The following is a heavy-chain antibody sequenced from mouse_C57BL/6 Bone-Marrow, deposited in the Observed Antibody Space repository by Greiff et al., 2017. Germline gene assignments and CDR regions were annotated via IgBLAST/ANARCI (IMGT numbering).Heavy chain of an antibody. V-gene: IGHV5-6*02. Sequence: EVKVVESGGDLVKPGGSLKLSCAASGFTFRSYGMSWVRQTPDKRLEWVATISSGGSYTSYPDSVKGRFTISRDNAKNTLYLQMSSLKSEDTAMXYCARREGWFAYWGQGTLVTVSA. J-gene: IGHJ3*01. CDR1: GFTFRSYG. CDR3: ARREGWFAY. CDR2: ISSGGSYT.